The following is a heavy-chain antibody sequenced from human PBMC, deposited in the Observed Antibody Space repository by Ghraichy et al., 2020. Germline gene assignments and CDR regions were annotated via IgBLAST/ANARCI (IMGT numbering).Heavy chain of an antibody. V-gene: IGHV4-34*01. CDR3: ARGLRVAGTLRWFDP. CDR2: INHSGST. D-gene: IGHD6-19*01. CDR1: GGSFSGYY. Sequence: SETLSLTCAVYGGSFSGYYWSWIRQPPGKGLEWIGEINHSGSTNYNPSLKSRVTISVDTSKNQFSLKLSSVTAADTAVYYCARGLRVAGTLRWFDPWGQGTLVTVSS. J-gene: IGHJ5*02.